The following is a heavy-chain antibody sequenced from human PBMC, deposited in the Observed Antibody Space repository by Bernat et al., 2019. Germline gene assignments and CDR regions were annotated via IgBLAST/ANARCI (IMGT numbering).Heavy chain of an antibody. CDR2: IYSGGST. Sequence: EVQLVESGGGLVQPGGSLSFSCAASGFTVSGNYMSWVRQAPGKGLEWVSVIYSGGSTYYADSVKGRFTISRHNSKNSLFLRMNSLRAEDTAVYYCASHSGSYSPEYFQHWGQGTLVTVSS. D-gene: IGHD1-26*01. CDR1: GFTVSGNY. J-gene: IGHJ1*01. CDR3: ASHSGSYSPEYFQH. V-gene: IGHV3-53*04.